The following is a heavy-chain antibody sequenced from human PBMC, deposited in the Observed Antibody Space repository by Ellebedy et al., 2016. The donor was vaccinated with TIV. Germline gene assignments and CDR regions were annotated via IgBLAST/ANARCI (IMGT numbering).Heavy chain of an antibody. Sequence: ASVKVSCXVSGYTLTELSMHWVRQAPGQGLEWMGGFDPEDGETIYAQKFQGRVTMTEDTSTDTAYMELSSLRSEDTAVYYCATDTGRRYFDWSYDFDPWGQGTLVTVSS. CDR2: FDPEDGET. J-gene: IGHJ5*02. D-gene: IGHD3-9*01. CDR3: ATDTGRRYFDWSYDFDP. CDR1: GYTLTELS. V-gene: IGHV1-24*01.